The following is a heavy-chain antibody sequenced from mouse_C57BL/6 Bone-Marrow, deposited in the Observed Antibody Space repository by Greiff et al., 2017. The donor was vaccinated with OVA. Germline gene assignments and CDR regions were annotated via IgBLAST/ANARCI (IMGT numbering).Heavy chain of an antibody. V-gene: IGHV1-64*01. CDR2: IHPNSGST. Sequence: QVQLQQPGAELVKPGASVKLSCKASGYTFTSYWMHWVKQRPGQGLEWIGMIHPNSGSTNSNEKFKGKATLTVDKSSSTAYMQLSSLTSEDSAVYYCVYYGSRGSYWGQGTTLIVSS. CDR3: VYYGSRGSY. CDR1: GYTFTSYW. D-gene: IGHD1-1*01. J-gene: IGHJ2*01.